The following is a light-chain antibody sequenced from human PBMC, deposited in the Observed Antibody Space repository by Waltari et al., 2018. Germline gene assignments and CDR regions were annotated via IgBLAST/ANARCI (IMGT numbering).Light chain of an antibody. CDR1: QGIGNF. J-gene: IGKJ2*01. V-gene: IGKV3-11*01. Sequence: EIVLTQSPATLSLSPGERATLSCSASQGIGNFLAWYQQKVGQAPRLLIYDAFNRAPGVPARFSGSGSGTDFTLTISSLEPEDFVVYFCQQRSNWPRTFGQGTKLEIK. CDR2: DAF. CDR3: QQRSNWPRT.